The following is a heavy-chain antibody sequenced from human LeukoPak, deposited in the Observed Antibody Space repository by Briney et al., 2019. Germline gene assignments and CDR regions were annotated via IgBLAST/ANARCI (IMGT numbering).Heavy chain of an antibody. J-gene: IGHJ3*02. Sequence: SETLSLTCAVSGGSISSGGYSWSWIRQPPGKGLEWIGYIYHSGSTYYNPSLKSRVTISVDRSKNQFSLKLSSVTAADTVVYYCATCGYSYGPEAFDIWGQGTMVTVSS. V-gene: IGHV4-30-2*01. CDR3: ATCGYSYGPEAFDI. D-gene: IGHD5-18*01. CDR1: GGSISSGGYS. CDR2: IYHSGST.